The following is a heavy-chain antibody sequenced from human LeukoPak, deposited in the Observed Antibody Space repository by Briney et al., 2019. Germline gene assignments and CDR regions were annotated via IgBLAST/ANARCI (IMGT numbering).Heavy chain of an antibody. J-gene: IGHJ4*02. Sequence: PGGSLRLSCAASGFTFSNYAMSWVRQAPGKGLEWVSVISGNGGGTYYADSVKGRFTISRGNSKNTLYLQMNSLRAEDTAIYYCAKGLGDSIGYYGRPIDYWGQGTLVTVSS. D-gene: IGHD3-22*01. V-gene: IGHV3-23*01. CDR1: GFTFSNYA. CDR2: ISGNGGGT. CDR3: AKGLGDSIGYYGRPIDY.